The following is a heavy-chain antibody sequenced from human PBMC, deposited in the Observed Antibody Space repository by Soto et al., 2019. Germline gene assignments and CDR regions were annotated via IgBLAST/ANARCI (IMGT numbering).Heavy chain of an antibody. CDR1: GFTFSSYA. CDR3: AKDSITMGRGLTSWFEP. J-gene: IGHJ5*02. Sequence: DVQLLESGGGLVQPGGSLRLSCAASGFTFSSYAMTWVRQAPGKGLEWVSAISGSGTSTYYADSVRGRFTISRDNSQNTLYLQMNSLRAEDTAVYYCAKDSITMGRGLTSWFEPWGQGTLVTVSS. D-gene: IGHD3-10*01. CDR2: ISGSGTST. V-gene: IGHV3-23*01.